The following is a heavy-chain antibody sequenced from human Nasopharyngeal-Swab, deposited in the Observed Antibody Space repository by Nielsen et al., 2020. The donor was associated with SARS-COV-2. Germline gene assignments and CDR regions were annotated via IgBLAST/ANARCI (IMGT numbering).Heavy chain of an antibody. Sequence: GGSLTLSCAASGFTFNSYAMSWVRQAPGKGLEWVSIISGSGDTTYYADSVKDRFTISRDNSKNTLYLQTNSLRVEDTAVYYCAKAPYLRGLDVWGQGTTVTVSS. V-gene: IGHV3-23*01. D-gene: IGHD2-21*01. J-gene: IGHJ6*02. CDR3: AKAPYLRGLDV. CDR2: ISGSGDTT. CDR1: GFTFNSYA.